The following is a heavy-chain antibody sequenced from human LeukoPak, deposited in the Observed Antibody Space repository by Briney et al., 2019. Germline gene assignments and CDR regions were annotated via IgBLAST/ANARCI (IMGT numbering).Heavy chain of an antibody. CDR2: INHSGST. D-gene: IGHD3-3*01. CDR1: GGSFSGYY. Sequence: SETLSLTCAVYGGSFSGYYWSWIRQPPGKGLEWIGEINHSGSTNYNPSLKSRVAISVDTSKNQFSLKLSSVTAADTAVYYCASVLETDYDFWINYWGQGTLVTVSS. J-gene: IGHJ4*02. CDR3: ASVLETDYDFWINY. V-gene: IGHV4-34*01.